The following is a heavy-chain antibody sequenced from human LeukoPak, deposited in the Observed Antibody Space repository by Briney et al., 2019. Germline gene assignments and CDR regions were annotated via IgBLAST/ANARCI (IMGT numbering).Heavy chain of an antibody. Sequence: GGSLRLSCAASGFTFSSYAMHWVRQAPGKGLEWVAVISYDGSNKYYADSVKGRFTISRDNSKSTLDLQMSSLRADDTAIYYCAKEWEEGIELHNWFDPWGQGTLVTVSS. CDR2: ISYDGSNK. CDR3: AKEWEEGIELHNWFDP. J-gene: IGHJ5*02. D-gene: IGHD1-26*01. CDR1: GFTFSSYA. V-gene: IGHV3-30-3*01.